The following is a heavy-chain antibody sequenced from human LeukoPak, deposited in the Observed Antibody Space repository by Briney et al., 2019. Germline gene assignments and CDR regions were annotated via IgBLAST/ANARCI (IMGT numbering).Heavy chain of an antibody. CDR3: ASMITADFWIAFEI. V-gene: IGHV3-21*01. Sequence: GGSLRLSCAASGFTFSSYSMNWVRQAPGKGLEWVSSISSSSSYIYYADSVKGRFTISRDNAKNSLYLQMNSLRAEDTAVYYCASMITADFWIAFEIWGQGTMVTVSS. D-gene: IGHD3-3*01. J-gene: IGHJ3*02. CDR1: GFTFSSYS. CDR2: ISSSSSYI.